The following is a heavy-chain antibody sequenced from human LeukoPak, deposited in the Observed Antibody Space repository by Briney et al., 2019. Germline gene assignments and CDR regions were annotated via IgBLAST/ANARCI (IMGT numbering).Heavy chain of an antibody. V-gene: IGHV4-34*01. CDR3: ARRHESLAGHVGGDFDY. D-gene: IGHD3-16*01. CDR2: INHSGST. J-gene: IGHJ4*02. Sequence: PSETLSLTCAVYGGSFGGYYWNWIRQPPGKGLEWIGEINHSGSTSYNPSLKSRVTISVDSSKNQFSLMLSSVTAADTAVYYCARRHESLAGHVGGDFDYWGQGTLVTVSS. CDR1: GGSFGGYY.